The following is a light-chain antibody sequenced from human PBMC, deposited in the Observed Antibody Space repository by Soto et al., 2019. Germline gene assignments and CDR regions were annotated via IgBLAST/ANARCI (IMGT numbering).Light chain of an antibody. CDR1: SSDVGGYNY. V-gene: IGLV2-14*01. J-gene: IGLJ1*01. CDR2: GVS. Sequence: QSALTQPASVSGSPGQSITISCTGTSSDVGGYNYVSWYQQHPGKAPQLIIYGVSNRPSGVSNGFSGSKSGNTASLTISGLQAEDEADYHCSSYTNSPFYVFGSGTKLTVL. CDR3: SSYTNSPFYV.